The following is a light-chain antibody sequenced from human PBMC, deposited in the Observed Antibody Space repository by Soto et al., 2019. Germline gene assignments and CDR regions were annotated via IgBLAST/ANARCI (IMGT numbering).Light chain of an antibody. J-gene: IGKJ2*01. CDR3: QWPYT. CDR2: DAS. Sequence: EIVLTQSPATLSLSPGERATLSCRASQSVSSYLAWYQQKPGQAPRLLIYDASNRATGILARFSGSGSGTDFTLTISSLAPEDFAVYYCQWPYTFGQGTKLEIK. V-gene: IGKV3-11*01. CDR1: QSVSSY.